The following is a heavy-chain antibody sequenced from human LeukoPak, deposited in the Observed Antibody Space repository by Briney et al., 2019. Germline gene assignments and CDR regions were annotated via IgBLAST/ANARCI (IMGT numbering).Heavy chain of an antibody. J-gene: IGHJ5*02. D-gene: IGHD3-10*01. CDR2: IYYSGST. Sequence: PSETLSLTCTVSGGSISSYYWSWIRQPPGKGLEWIGYIYYSGSTNYNPSLKSRVTISVDTSRNQFSLKLSSVTAADTAVYYCARVNGITMVRGVKGAFDPWGQGTLVTVSS. V-gene: IGHV4-59*01. CDR3: ARVNGITMVRGVKGAFDP. CDR1: GGSISSYY.